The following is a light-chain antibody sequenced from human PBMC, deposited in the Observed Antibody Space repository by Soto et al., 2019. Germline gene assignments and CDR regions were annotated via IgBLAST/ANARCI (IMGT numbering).Light chain of an antibody. CDR2: AAS. J-gene: IGKJ2*01. V-gene: IGKV3-20*01. Sequence: EIVLTQSPGTLSLSPGERATLSCRASRSLSSSYLAWYQHKVGQAPRLLIYAASTRATGIPDRFSGSGSATDFPRTISGLEPEDSAVYYCHHYDSSPPYTFGQGTKLEIK. CDR1: RSLSSSY. CDR3: HHYDSSPPYT.